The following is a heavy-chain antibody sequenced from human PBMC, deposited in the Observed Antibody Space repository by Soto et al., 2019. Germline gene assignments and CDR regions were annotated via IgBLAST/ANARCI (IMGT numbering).Heavy chain of an antibody. CDR2: ISAYNGNT. CDR1: GYTLTSYG. V-gene: IGHV1-18*04. D-gene: IGHD2-21*02. CDR3: ARDVRLVAYCGGDCYYRPFDI. Sequence: AGVTVSRQSCGYTLTSYGISWVRQAPGQGLEGVGWISAYNGNTNYAQKLQGRVTMNTDTYTNTDYMELRSLRSDDTAVYYCARDVRLVAYCGGDCYYRPFDIWGQGTIGTVPS. J-gene: IGHJ3*02.